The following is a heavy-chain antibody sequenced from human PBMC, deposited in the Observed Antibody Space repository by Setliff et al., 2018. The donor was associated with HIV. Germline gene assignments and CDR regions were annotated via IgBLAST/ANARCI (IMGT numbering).Heavy chain of an antibody. CDR2: MNPKSGNT. V-gene: IGHV1-8*02. CDR1: RYSFTSYD. Sequence: ASVKVSCKASRYSFTSYDINWVRQATGQGLEWMGWMNPKSGNTGYAQKFQGRVTMTRNTSITTAYMQVTRLRSDDTAVYYCARGSFGGSYSSFWGQGTLVTVSS. CDR3: ARGSFGGSYSSF. J-gene: IGHJ4*02. D-gene: IGHD1-26*01.